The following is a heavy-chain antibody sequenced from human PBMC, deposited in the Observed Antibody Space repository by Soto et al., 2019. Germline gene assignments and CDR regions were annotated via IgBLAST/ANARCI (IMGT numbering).Heavy chain of an antibody. CDR3: VRSGTARLLRHSWFDT. CDR2: ITTSSAYI. Sequence: EVPLVESGGGLVKPGGSLRLSCAASGFTFNTYDMNWVRQAPGKGLEWVSSITTSSAYIYYADSLKGRITISRDNAKNSLFLQMNSLRAEATAVYYCVRSGTARLLRHSWFDTWGQGTLVTVSS. CDR1: GFTFNTYD. J-gene: IGHJ5*02. V-gene: IGHV3-21*01. D-gene: IGHD2-21*01.